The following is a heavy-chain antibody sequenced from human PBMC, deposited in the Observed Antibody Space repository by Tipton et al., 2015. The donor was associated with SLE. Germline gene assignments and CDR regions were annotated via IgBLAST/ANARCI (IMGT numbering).Heavy chain of an antibody. D-gene: IGHD3-3*01. Sequence: TLSLTCAVSGGSLSSYYWNWVRQPPGKGLQWIGYIYYSGTTHYNPSLNSQVTISIDKPKNEFSLKLTSVTTADTAIYYCAAGVVNDALHLWGHGTMVTVSS. CDR2: IYYSGTT. CDR3: AAGVVNDALHL. V-gene: IGHV4-59*01. J-gene: IGHJ3*01. CDR1: GGSLSSYY.